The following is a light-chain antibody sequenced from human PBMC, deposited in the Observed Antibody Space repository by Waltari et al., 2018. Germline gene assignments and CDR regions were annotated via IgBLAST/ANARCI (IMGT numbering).Light chain of an antibody. V-gene: IGLV2-14*03. J-gene: IGLJ2*01. Sequence: QSALTQPASVSGSPGQSVTIFCAGTSNDVGGYNLVSWYQDHPGQAPRVIIYDVSDRPSGVSDRFSGSKSGNTASLTISGLQAEDEADYYCSSQSSNDVVLFGGGTKLTVL. CDR1: SNDVGGYNL. CDR3: SSQSSNDVVL. CDR2: DVS.